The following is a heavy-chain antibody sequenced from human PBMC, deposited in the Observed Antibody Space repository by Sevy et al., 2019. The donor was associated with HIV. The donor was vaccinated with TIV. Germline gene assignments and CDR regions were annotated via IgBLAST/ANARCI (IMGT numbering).Heavy chain of an antibody. J-gene: IGHJ4*02. V-gene: IGHV3-23*01. CDR3: AREGCTKPHDY. D-gene: IGHD2-8*01. CDR2: LSFGCGEI. Sequence: CGYLRLSCAASGFTFSKYSMSWVRQPPGKGLEWVSTLSFGCGEINYADSVKGRFTISRYNSKSSVYLQMNNLRPEDTAVYYCAREGCTKPHDYWGQGTLVTVS. CDR1: GFTFSKYS.